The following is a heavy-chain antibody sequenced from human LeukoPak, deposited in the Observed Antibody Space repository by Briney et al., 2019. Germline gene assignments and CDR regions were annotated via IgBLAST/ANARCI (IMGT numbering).Heavy chain of an antibody. CDR3: ARDLALYCSSTSCYYWFDP. V-gene: IGHV1-69*06. D-gene: IGHD2-2*01. J-gene: IGHJ5*02. CDR2: IIPIFGTA. CDR1: GGTFSSYV. Sequence: SVKVSCKASGGTFSSYVISWVRQAPGQGLEWMGRIIPIFGTANYAQKFQGRVTITADKSTSTAYMELSSLRSEDTAVYYCARDLALYCSSTSCYYWFDPWGQGTLVTVSS.